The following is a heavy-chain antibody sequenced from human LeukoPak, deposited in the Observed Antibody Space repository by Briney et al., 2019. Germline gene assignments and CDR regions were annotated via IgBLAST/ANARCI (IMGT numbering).Heavy chain of an antibody. D-gene: IGHD3-10*01. V-gene: IGHV1-8*01. CDR2: MNPNSGNT. Sequence: ASVKVSCKASGYTFTSYDTNWVRQATGQGLEWMGWMNPNSGNTGYAQKFQGRVTMTRNTSISTAYMELSSLRSEDTAVYYCARGRGGLRGLQPPLGYWGQGTLVTVSS. J-gene: IGHJ4*02. CDR1: GYTFTSYD. CDR3: ARGRGGLRGLQPPLGY.